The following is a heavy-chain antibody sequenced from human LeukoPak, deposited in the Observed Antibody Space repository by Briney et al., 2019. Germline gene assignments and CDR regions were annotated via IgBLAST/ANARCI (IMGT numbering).Heavy chain of an antibody. V-gene: IGHV3-11*04. D-gene: IGHD3-3*01. CDR1: GFTFSDYY. J-gene: IGHJ3*02. CDR2: ISSSGSTI. CDR3: AKDSRFFGVGAYAFDI. Sequence: PGGSLRLSCAASGFTFSDYYMSWIRQAPGKGLEWVSYISSSGSTIYYADSVKGRFTISRDNAKNSLYLQMNSLRAEDTAVYYCAKDSRFFGVGAYAFDIWGQGTMVTVSS.